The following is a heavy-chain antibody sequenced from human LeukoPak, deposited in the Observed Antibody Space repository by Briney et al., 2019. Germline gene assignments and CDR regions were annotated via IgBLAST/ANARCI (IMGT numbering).Heavy chain of an antibody. CDR2: ITASGDST. D-gene: IGHD3-22*01. V-gene: IGHV3-53*01. CDR3: ARDYYDSSDW. CDR1: GFTLTKAW. J-gene: IGHJ4*02. Sequence: GGSLRLSCAASGFTLTKAWMSWVRQDPGKGLEWVSAITASGDSTYSADSVKGRFTISRDNSKNTLYLQMNSLRAEDTAVYYCARDYYDSSDWWGQGTLVTVSS.